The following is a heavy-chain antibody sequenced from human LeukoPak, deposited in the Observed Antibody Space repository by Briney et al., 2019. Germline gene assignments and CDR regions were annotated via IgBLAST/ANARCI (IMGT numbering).Heavy chain of an antibody. CDR2: ISSSSGTI. CDR3: ARDLNLYDSSGYYPR. V-gene: IGHV3-48*02. J-gene: IGHJ4*02. D-gene: IGHD3-22*01. CDR1: GFTFSSYS. Sequence: GGSLRLSCAASGFTFSSYSMNWVRQAPGKGLEWVSYISSSSGTIYYADSVKGRFTISRDNAENSLYLQMNSLRDEDTAVYYCARDLNLYDSSGYYPRWGQGTLVTVSS.